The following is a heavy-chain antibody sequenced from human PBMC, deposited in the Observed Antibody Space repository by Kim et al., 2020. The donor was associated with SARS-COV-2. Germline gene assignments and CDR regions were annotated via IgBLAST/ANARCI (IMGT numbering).Heavy chain of an antibody. V-gene: IGHV5-51*01. CDR1: GYTYSTYW. CDR3: ARRGSGYGFDF. D-gene: IGHD3-22*01. Sequence: GESLKISCKGSGYTYSTYWIGWVRQRPGKGLEWMGIIHPGDSETRYSPSFEGQVSFSVDRSIHTAYLQWTSLKTSDTAMYYCARRGSGYGFDFGGQGTMVTVSS. CDR2: IHPGDSET. J-gene: IGHJ4*02.